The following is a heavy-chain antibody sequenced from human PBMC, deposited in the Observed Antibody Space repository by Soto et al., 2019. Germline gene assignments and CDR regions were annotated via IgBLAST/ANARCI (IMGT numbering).Heavy chain of an antibody. CDR3: ARGTRSGYYPFDY. CDR1: GGSISSSSYY. J-gene: IGHJ4*02. V-gene: IGHV4-39*07. D-gene: IGHD3-22*01. CDR2: IYTSGSP. Sequence: QLQLQESGPGLVKPSETLSLTCTVSGGSISSSSYYWGWIRQPPGKALEWIGSIYTSGSPDYNASLKSRVTMSIVTSKNQFSLKLNSVTAADTAVYYCARGTRSGYYPFDYWGQGTLVTVSS.